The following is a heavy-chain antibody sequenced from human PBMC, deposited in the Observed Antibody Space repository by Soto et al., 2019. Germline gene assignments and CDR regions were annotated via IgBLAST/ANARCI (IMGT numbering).Heavy chain of an antibody. CDR3: ATPSGWPRVPYYYGMDV. CDR2: ISGSGGST. J-gene: IGHJ6*02. CDR1: GCTFSSHN. Sequence: PGRSLRLSWAASGCTFSSHNMNWVRQAQGKGLEWVSAISGSGGSTYYADSVKGRFTISRDNSKNTLYLQMNSLRAEDTAVYYCATPSGWPRVPYYYGMDVWGQGTTVTVSS. D-gene: IGHD6-19*01. V-gene: IGHV3-23*01.